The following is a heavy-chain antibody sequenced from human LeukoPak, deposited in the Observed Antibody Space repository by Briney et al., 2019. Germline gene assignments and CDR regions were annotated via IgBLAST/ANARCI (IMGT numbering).Heavy chain of an antibody. V-gene: IGHV3-7*03. CDR1: GFIFNTFW. D-gene: IGHD3-10*01. CDR3: ARDFPGIGRGTFDF. Sequence: GGSLRLSCAASGFIFNTFWMNWVRLTPGKGLEWVAKINQDGSDMYYVDSVKGRFFVSRDNARNLVYLQMNSLRADDTAVYYCARDFPGIGRGTFDFWGQGTIIIVSS. CDR2: INQDGSDM. J-gene: IGHJ3*01.